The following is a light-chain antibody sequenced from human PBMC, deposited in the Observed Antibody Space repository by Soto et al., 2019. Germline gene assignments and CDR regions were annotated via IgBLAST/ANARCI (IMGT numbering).Light chain of an antibody. V-gene: IGKV3-15*01. CDR1: QSVSSN. CDR3: HQYDSLPRT. J-gene: IGKJ1*01. CDR2: GAS. Sequence: EIAMTPCPHPLSLSPWERATLSCRASQSVSSNLAWYQQKPGQAPRLLIYGASTRASGIPARFSGSGSGTEFTLTISSLQSEDFAVYYCHQYDSLPRTFGQGTKVDIK.